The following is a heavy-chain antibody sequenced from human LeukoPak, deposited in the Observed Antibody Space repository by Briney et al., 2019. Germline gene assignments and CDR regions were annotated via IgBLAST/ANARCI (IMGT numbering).Heavy chain of an antibody. CDR3: ATEKGDSPDY. CDR1: GFTFSSYA. D-gene: IGHD2-21*01. CDR2: ISGNAVNT. Sequence: GGSLRLSCAAAGFTFSSYAMSWVRQVPGKGLEWVSGISGNAVNTYYADSVKGRFTISRDHSKNTLYLQMNSRRAEDTAVYYCATEKGDSPDYWGQGTLVTVSS. J-gene: IGHJ4*02. V-gene: IGHV3-23*01.